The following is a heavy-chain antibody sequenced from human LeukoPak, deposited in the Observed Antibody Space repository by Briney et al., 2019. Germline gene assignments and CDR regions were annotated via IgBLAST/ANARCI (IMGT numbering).Heavy chain of an antibody. Sequence: SETLSLTCTVSGGSISTFYWSWIRQPPGKGLEWIGYIYYSGSTNYNPSLKSRVTISVDTSRSQFSLKLSSVTAADTAVYYCARGVGYNYGLYYFDYWGQGTLVPVSS. J-gene: IGHJ4*02. CDR2: IYYSGST. V-gene: IGHV4-59*01. CDR1: GGSISTFY. CDR3: ARGVGYNYGLYYFDY. D-gene: IGHD5-24*01.